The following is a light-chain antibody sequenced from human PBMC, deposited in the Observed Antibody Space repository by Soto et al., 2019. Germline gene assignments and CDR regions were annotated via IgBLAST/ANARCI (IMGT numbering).Light chain of an antibody. CDR2: KAP. J-gene: IGKJ2*01. CDR3: QEYKIYST. V-gene: IGKV1-5*03. CDR1: QSISSW. Sequence: DIQMTQSPSTLSASVGDRVTITCRASQSISSWLAWYQQKPGKAPKLLIYKAPSLESGVPSRFSGSGSGTEFTLTISSLQPDDFATYYCQEYKIYSTFGQGTKLEIK.